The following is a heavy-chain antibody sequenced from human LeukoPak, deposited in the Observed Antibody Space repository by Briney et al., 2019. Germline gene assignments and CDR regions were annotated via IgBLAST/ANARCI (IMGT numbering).Heavy chain of an antibody. CDR2: ISYDGSNK. CDR1: GFTFSSYG. J-gene: IGHJ6*02. V-gene: IGHV3-30*18. CDR3: AKDQGSGSYTDHYPYYYGMDV. D-gene: IGHD3-10*01. Sequence: QSGGSLRLSCAASGFTFSSYGMHWVRQAPGKGLEWVAVISYDGSNKYYADSVKGRFTISRDNSKNTLYLQMNSLRAEDTAVYYCAKDQGSGSYTDHYPYYYGMDVWGQGTTVTVSS.